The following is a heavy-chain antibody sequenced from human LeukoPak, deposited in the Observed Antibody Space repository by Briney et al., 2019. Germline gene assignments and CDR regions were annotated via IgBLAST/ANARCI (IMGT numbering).Heavy chain of an antibody. V-gene: IGHV3-21*01. CDR3: ARDGVGVDFDY. D-gene: IGHD1-26*01. Sequence: GGSLRLSCAASGFTFSSYSMNWVRQAPGKGLEWVSSIRSSSSYIYYADSVKGRFTISRDNAKNSLYLQMNSLRAEDTAVYYCARDGVGVDFDYWGQGTLVTVSS. CDR1: GFTFSSYS. J-gene: IGHJ4*02. CDR2: IRSSSSYI.